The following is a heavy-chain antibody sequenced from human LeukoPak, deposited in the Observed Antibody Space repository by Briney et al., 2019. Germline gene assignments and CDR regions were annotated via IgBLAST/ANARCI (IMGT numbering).Heavy chain of an antibody. J-gene: IGHJ4*02. D-gene: IGHD1-1*01. CDR1: GFTFNNYN. CDR3: AKGLERESRLDS. CDR2: ITSSGTYI. Sequence: GGSLRLSCAASGFTFNNYNMNWVRQAPGKALEWVSSITSSGTYIFCADSVKGRFTISRDNAKNSLYLQMNSLRAEDTALYYCAKGLERESRLDSWGQGTLVTVSS. V-gene: IGHV3-21*04.